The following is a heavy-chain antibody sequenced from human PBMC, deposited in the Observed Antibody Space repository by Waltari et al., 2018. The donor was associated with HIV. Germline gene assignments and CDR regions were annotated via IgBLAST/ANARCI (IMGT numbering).Heavy chain of an antibody. D-gene: IGHD3-22*01. CDR3: ARQGVVVITPRRDFYYGLDV. Sequence: QVQLLESGPGLVKPSETLSLTCTVSGDSISGYYWSWILQPAGKGLEWIGRIYTTGRTNYITAHKSRVTMSVDPSKNQFSLNLTSVTAADTAVYYCARQGVVVITPRRDFYYGLDVWGQGTTVAVSS. CDR2: IYTTGRT. J-gene: IGHJ6*02. V-gene: IGHV4-4*07. CDR1: GDSISGYY.